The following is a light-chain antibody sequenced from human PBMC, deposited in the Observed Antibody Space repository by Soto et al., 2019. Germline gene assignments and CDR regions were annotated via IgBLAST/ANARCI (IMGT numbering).Light chain of an antibody. CDR2: ATS. CDR3: QQTYSSPCT. Sequence: DIQLTQAPSSLSASVGDRVTITCRGSQGVSKYLNWYQQKPGRAPMLLIYATSNLQHGVPSRFSGNGSGPNFTLTIASLQPEDLGTYYCQQTYSSPCTFGQGTRVAIK. J-gene: IGKJ1*01. V-gene: IGKV1-39*01. CDR1: QGVSKY.